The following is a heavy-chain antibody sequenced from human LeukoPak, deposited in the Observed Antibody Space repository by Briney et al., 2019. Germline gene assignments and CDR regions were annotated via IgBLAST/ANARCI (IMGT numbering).Heavy chain of an antibody. CDR2: IYYSGST. CDR1: GGSISSYY. CDR3: ARGARSLVVWFGAGGVQRNWFDP. V-gene: IGHV4-59*01. J-gene: IGHJ5*02. D-gene: IGHD3-10*01. Sequence: SETLSLTCTVSGGSISSYYWSWIRQPPGKGLEWIGYIYYSGSTNYNPSLKSRVTISVDTSKNQFSLKLSSVTAADTAVYYWARGARSLVVWFGAGGVQRNWFDPWCQGTLVTVSS.